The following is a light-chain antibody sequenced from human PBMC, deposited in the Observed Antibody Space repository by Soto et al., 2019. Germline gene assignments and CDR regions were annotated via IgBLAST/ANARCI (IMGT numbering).Light chain of an antibody. Sequence: DIQMTQSPSTLSVSVGDRVTITCRASQDIDISLAWFQQRPGKAPKVLIYAASGLATGVPPTFSGSGSGTECTLTISSVKKDDCATYFCQHYDTFSWTFGQGTKVDIK. CDR2: AAS. V-gene: IGKV1-5*01. CDR1: QDIDIS. CDR3: QHYDTFSWT. J-gene: IGKJ1*01.